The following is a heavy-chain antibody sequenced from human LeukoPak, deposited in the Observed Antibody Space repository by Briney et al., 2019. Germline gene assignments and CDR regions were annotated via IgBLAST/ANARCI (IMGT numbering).Heavy chain of an antibody. Sequence: GGSLRLSCAASGFTFSNYAMSWVRQAPGKGLEWVSSISGDGSRTYYTDSVKGRFTISRDNSKNTLYLQMNSLRADETAVYYCASRPRADIGPLDFWGQGNLVTVSS. V-gene: IGHV3-23*01. CDR1: GFTFSNYA. D-gene: IGHD2-15*01. CDR3: ASRPRADIGPLDF. J-gene: IGHJ4*02. CDR2: ISGDGSRT.